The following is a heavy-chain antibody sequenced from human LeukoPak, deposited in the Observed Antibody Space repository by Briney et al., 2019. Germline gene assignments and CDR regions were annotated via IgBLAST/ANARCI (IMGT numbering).Heavy chain of an antibody. CDR3: ARDYDSGFDAFDI. D-gene: IGHD3-22*01. Sequence: ASVKVSCKASGYTFTGYYMHWVRQAPGQGLEWMGWINPNSGGTNYARKFQGRVTMTRDTSISTAYMELSRLRSDDTAVYYCARDYDSGFDAFDIWGQGTMVTVSS. J-gene: IGHJ3*02. CDR1: GYTFTGYY. CDR2: INPNSGGT. V-gene: IGHV1-2*02.